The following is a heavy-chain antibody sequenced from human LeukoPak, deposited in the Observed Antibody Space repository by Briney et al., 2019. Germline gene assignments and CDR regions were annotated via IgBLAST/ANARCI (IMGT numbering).Heavy chain of an antibody. CDR3: AKGSGSLDY. CDR1: GFTFSSYG. CDR2: IWYDGSNK. V-gene: IGHV3-33*06. D-gene: IGHD3-10*01. J-gene: IGHJ4*02. Sequence: GRSLRLSCAASGFTFSSYGMHWVRQAPGKGLEWVAVIWYDGSNKYYADSVKGRFTISRDNSKNTLYLQMNSLRAEDTAVYYSAKGSGSLDYWGQGTLVTVSS.